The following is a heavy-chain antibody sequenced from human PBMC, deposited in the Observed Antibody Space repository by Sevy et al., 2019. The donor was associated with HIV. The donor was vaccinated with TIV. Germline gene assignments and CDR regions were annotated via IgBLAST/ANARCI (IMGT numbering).Heavy chain of an antibody. CDR2: IWNDGSNK. J-gene: IGHJ6*02. CDR3: ARDDEPDYYYFDMDV. V-gene: IGHV3-33*01. Sequence: GGSLRLSCAASGFTFSDFGMQWVRQAPGKGLQWVAVIWNDGSNKYYADSVKGRFTTSRDNSSNTLYLQMNSLRAEDTAVYYCARDDEPDYYYFDMDVWGQGTTVTVSS. CDR1: GFTFSDFG.